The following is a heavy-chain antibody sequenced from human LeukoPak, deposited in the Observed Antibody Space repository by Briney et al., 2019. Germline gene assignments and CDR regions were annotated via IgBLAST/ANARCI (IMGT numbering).Heavy chain of an antibody. J-gene: IGHJ4*02. CDR3: ARDRDGYYDSSGYYWSGYFDY. Sequence: PGRSLRLSCAASGFTFSSFAMHWVRQAPGKGLEWVAVISYDGSNKYYADSVKGRFTISRDNSKNTLYLQMNSLRPEEKAVYYCARDRDGYYDSSGYYWSGYFDYWGQGALVTVSS. V-gene: IGHV3-30*04. CDR1: GFTFSSFA. D-gene: IGHD3-22*01. CDR2: ISYDGSNK.